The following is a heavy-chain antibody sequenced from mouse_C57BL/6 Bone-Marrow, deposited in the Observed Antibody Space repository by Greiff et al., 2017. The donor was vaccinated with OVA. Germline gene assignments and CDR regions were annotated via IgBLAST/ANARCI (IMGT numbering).Heavy chain of an antibody. CDR1: GYTFTSYW. V-gene: IGHV1-55*01. CDR2: IYPGSGRT. Sequence: VQLQQPGAELVKPGASVKMSRKASGYTFTSYWITWVKQRPGQGLEWIGDIYPGSGRTNYNEKFKSKATLTVDTSSSTAYMQLSSLTSEDSAVYYCARSGITTVEGDFAMDYWGQGTSVTVSS. CDR3: ARSGITTVEGDFAMDY. J-gene: IGHJ4*01. D-gene: IGHD1-1*01.